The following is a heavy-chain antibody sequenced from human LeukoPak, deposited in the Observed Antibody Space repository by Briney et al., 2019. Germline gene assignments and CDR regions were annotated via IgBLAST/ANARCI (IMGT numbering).Heavy chain of an antibody. CDR2: ISACNGNT. CDR1: GYTFTSYG. Sequence: ASVKVSCKASGYTFTSYGISWVRQAPGQGLEWMGWISACNGNTNYAQKLQGRATMTTDTSTSAAYMELGSLRSDDTAVYYCARVATEYFMGGNWFDPWGQGTLVTVSS. D-gene: IGHD1-26*01. V-gene: IGHV1-18*01. J-gene: IGHJ5*02. CDR3: ARVATEYFMGGNWFDP.